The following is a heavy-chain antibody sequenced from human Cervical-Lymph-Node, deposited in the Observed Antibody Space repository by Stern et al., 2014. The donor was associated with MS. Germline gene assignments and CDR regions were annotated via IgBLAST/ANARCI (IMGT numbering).Heavy chain of an antibody. CDR1: GYSFNTYW. Sequence: EVQLVESGAEVKEPGESLKISCEGSGYSFNTYWIAWVRQLPGQGLEWMGIVYTEDSHARYSPSFQGQVTISADKSISTAYLQWSSLKASDTAIYYCARRGFGELSLDYWGQGTLVTVSS. D-gene: IGHD3-16*02. CDR2: VYTEDSHA. CDR3: ARRGFGELSLDY. J-gene: IGHJ4*02. V-gene: IGHV5-51*01.